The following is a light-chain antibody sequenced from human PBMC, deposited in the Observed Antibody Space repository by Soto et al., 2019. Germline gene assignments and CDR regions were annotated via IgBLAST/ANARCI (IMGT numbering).Light chain of an antibody. V-gene: IGLV1-40*01. Sequence: QSVLTQPPSVSVAPGQRGTISCTGSSSNIGAGYDVHWYQQLPGTAPKLLIYDNNNRPSGVPDRFSGSKSGTSASLAITGLQAEDEADYYCQSYDRSLSGNVFGTGTKVTVL. J-gene: IGLJ1*01. CDR3: QSYDRSLSGNV. CDR2: DNN. CDR1: SSNIGAGYD.